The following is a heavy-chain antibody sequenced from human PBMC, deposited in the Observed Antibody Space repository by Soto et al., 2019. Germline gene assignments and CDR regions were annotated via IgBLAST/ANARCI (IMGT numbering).Heavy chain of an antibody. Sequence: GGSLRLSCSASGFTFSSYAMHWVRQAPGKGLEYVSAISSNGGSTYYADSVKGRFTISRDNSKNTLYLQMSSLRAEDTAVYYCVKVKDEQQLVFDYWGQGTLVTVSS. CDR2: ISSNGGST. CDR3: VKVKDEQQLVFDY. V-gene: IGHV3-64D*08. D-gene: IGHD6-13*01. CDR1: GFTFSSYA. J-gene: IGHJ4*02.